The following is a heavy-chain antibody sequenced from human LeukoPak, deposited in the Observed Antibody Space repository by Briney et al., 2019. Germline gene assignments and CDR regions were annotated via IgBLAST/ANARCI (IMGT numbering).Heavy chain of an antibody. Sequence: GESLKISCKGSGYSFTSYWIGWVRQMPGKGLEWMGIIYPGDSDTRYSPSFQGQVTISTDKSISTAYLQWSSLKASVTAMYYCARSPLYCSSTSCYPNAFDIWGQGTMVTVSS. CDR2: IYPGDSDT. J-gene: IGHJ3*02. V-gene: IGHV5-51*01. CDR1: GYSFTSYW. CDR3: ARSPLYCSSTSCYPNAFDI. D-gene: IGHD2-2*01.